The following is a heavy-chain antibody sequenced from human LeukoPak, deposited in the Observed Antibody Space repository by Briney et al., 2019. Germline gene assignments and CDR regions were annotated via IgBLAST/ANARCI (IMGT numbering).Heavy chain of an antibody. CDR3: AKGDSSGYYPVAFDM. CDR2: ISSSGGST. J-gene: IGHJ3*02. D-gene: IGHD3-22*01. Sequence: GGSLRLSCAASGFTFTSYAMSWVRQAPGKGVEWVSAISSSGGSTYSADSVQGRFTISRDTSKNTLYLQMNSLRAEDTAVYYCAKGDSSGYYPVAFDMCGQGTMVTVSS. CDR1: GFTFTSYA. V-gene: IGHV3-23*01.